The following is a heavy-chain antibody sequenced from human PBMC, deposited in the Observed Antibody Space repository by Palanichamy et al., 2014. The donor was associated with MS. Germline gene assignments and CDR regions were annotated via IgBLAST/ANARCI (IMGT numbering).Heavy chain of an antibody. CDR2: FYVTGNT. CDR3: ASHIYDVTGRPFDR. CDR1: GGSISSSTYY. Sequence: ESGPGLVKPSETLSLTCTVSGGSISSSTYYWDWIRQPPGKGLEWMGTFYVTGNTYYNPSLNSRVTISVDTSKNQFSLRLRSVTAADTAVYYCASHIYDVTGRPFDRWGQGTLVTVSS. D-gene: IGHD2-8*02. J-gene: IGHJ4*02. V-gene: IGHV4-39*01.